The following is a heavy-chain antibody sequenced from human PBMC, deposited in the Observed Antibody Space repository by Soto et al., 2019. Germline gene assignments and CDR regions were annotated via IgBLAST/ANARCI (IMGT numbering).Heavy chain of an antibody. V-gene: IGHV4-34*01. D-gene: IGHD2-8*02. CDR1: GGSFSGYY. CDR3: ARDKITGLFDY. CDR2: INHSGST. J-gene: IGHJ4*02. Sequence: HVQLQQWGAGLLKPSETLSLTCAVYGGSFSGYYWTWIRQPPGTGLEWMGEINHSGSTNYNPALKSRVTISVDTSKNQFSLKLTSVTAADTAVYYCARDKITGLFDYWGQGTLVTVS.